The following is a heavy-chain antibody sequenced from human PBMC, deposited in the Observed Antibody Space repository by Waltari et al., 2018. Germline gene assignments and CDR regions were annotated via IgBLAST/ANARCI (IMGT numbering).Heavy chain of an antibody. J-gene: IGHJ6*03. CDR2: IYYSGST. V-gene: IGHV4-59*01. CDR1: GGSISRYY. D-gene: IGHD2-15*01. CDR3: ARDSTVVKGLDYYYYMDV. Sequence: QVQLQESGPGLVKPSETLSLTCTVSGGSISRYYWSWIRQPPGKGLEWIGYIYYSGSTNYNPSLKSRVTISVDTSKNQFSLKLSSVTAADTAVYYCARDSTVVKGLDYYYYMDVWGKGTTVTVSS.